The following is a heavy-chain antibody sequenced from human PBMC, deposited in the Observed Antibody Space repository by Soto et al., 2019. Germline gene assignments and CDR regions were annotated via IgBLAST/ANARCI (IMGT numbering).Heavy chain of an antibody. D-gene: IGHD2-15*01. CDR3: ARGVGYCSGGSCYSSYAEYFQH. J-gene: IGHJ1*01. Sequence: SETLSLTFAVYGGSFSGYYWSWIRQPPGKGLEWIGEINHSGSTNYNPSLKSRVTISVDTSKNQFPLKLSSVTAADTAVYYCARGVGYCSGGSCYSSYAEYFQHWGQGTLVTVSS. V-gene: IGHV4-34*01. CDR1: GGSFSGYY. CDR2: INHSGST.